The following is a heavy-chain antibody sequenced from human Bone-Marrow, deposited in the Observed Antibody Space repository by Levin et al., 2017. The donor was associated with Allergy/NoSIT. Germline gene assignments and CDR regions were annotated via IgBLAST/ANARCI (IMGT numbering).Heavy chain of an antibody. Sequence: GGSLRLSCEASGGTFSTYPISWVRQAQGHGLEWMGGIIPTLGAANYAQKFQGRVTITAHESRNIVFMEMTNLRSEDTAVYYCVRALGTVSGSGDVWGQGTKITVSS. CDR3: VRALGTVSGSGDV. CDR1: GGTFSTYP. D-gene: IGHD3-16*01. J-gene: IGHJ6*02. CDR2: IIPTLGAA. V-gene: IGHV1-69*01.